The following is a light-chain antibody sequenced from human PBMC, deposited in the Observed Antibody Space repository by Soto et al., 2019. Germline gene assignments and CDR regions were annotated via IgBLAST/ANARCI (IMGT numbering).Light chain of an antibody. CDR3: CSYTRRGTIS. CDR2: DVH. Sequence: SALTQPASVSGSPGQSITISCIGTSNDISPYNYVSWYLHHPGQAPQLLIYDVHNRPSGISDRFSGSKSGNTASLTISGLQPEDTALYYCCSYTRRGTISFGGVPKLTVL. CDR1: SNDISPYNY. V-gene: IGLV2-14*01. J-gene: IGLJ2*01.